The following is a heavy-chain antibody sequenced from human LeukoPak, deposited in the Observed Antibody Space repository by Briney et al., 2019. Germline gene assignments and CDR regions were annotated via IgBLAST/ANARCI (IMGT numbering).Heavy chain of an antibody. D-gene: IGHD4-23*01. J-gene: IGHJ5*02. CDR2: IYSGGSA. CDR1: GFTVSSNY. Sequence: PGGSLRLSCAASGFTVSSNYMSWVRQAPGKGLEWVSIIYSGGSAFYADSVKGRFTISRDNSKNTLYLQMNSLRAEDTAVYYCASLGGLQTNWFDPWGQGTLVTVSS. V-gene: IGHV3-53*01. CDR3: ASLGGLQTNWFDP.